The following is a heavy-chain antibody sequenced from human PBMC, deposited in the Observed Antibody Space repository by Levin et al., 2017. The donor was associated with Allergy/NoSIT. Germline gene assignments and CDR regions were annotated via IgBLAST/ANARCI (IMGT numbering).Heavy chain of an antibody. V-gene: IGHV3-15*01. Sequence: NPGGSLRLSCVASGFTFSRAWMSWVRQAPGKGLEWVGRIKGKTDGVTTDYIAPVKGRFTVSRDDSKNTLYLQMNSLKIEDTAVYYCCIGRSRYDLRGGLLGSWGQGTLVTVSS. CDR1: GFTFSRAW. D-gene: IGHD5-12*01. CDR3: CIGRSRYDLRGGLLGS. J-gene: IGHJ5*02. CDR2: IKGKTDGVTT.